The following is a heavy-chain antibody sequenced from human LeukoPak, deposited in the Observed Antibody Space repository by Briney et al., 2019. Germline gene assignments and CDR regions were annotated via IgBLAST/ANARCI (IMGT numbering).Heavy chain of an antibody. CDR1: GYTFTSYG. V-gene: IGHV1-18*01. D-gene: IGHD3-3*01. CDR2: ISAYNGNT. J-gene: IGHJ4*02. Sequence: GASVKVSCKASGYTFTSYGISWVRQAPGQGLEWMGWISAYNGNTNYAQKFQGRVTMTTDTSTSTAYMELRSLRSDDTAVYYCARENDFWSGYIDVYFDYWGQGTLVTVSS. CDR3: ARENDFWSGYIDVYFDY.